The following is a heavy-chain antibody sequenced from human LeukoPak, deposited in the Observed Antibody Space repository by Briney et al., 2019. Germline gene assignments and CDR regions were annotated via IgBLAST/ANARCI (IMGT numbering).Heavy chain of an antibody. CDR2: INPSGGST. D-gene: IGHD3-22*01. Sequence: ASVKVSCKASGYTFTSYYMHWERQAPGQGLEWMGIINPSGGSTSYAQKFQGRVTMTRDTSTSTVYMELSSLRSEDTAVYYCARDRNYYDSSGPLYYYYMDVWGKGTTVTISS. J-gene: IGHJ6*03. CDR1: GYTFTSYY. V-gene: IGHV1-46*01. CDR3: ARDRNYYDSSGPLYYYYMDV.